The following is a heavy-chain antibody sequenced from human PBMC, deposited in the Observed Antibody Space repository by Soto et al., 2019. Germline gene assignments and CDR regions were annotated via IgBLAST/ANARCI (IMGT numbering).Heavy chain of an antibody. CDR2: ISSTSTTI. V-gene: IGHV3-48*02. CDR1: GFTFSSYI. Sequence: ESGGVLIQPGGSLRLSCAGSGFTFSSYIMNWVRQAPGKGLEWLSYISSTSTTINYADSVQGRFSISRDNAKKSLFLQMSSLRDEDTAVYYCARDRGTVTNKVGQDYGRDVWGQGTTVTVSS. D-gene: IGHD4-17*01. J-gene: IGHJ6*02. CDR3: ARDRGTVTNKVGQDYGRDV.